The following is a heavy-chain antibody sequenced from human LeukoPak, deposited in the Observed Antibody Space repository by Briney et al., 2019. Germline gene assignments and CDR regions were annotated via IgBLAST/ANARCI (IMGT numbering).Heavy chain of an antibody. Sequence: GGSLRLSCAASGFTFSSRAMHWVRQAPGKGLEWVAVISYDGSNKYYADSVKGRFTISRDNSKNTLYLRMNSLRAEDTAVYYCARGGESGWYYFDYWGQGTLVTVSS. V-gene: IGHV3-30-3*01. CDR1: GFTFSSRA. CDR3: ARGGESGWYYFDY. J-gene: IGHJ4*02. D-gene: IGHD6-19*01. CDR2: ISYDGSNK.